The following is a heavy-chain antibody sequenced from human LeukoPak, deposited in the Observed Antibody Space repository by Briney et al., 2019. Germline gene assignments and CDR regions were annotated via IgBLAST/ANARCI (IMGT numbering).Heavy chain of an antibody. J-gene: IGHJ4*02. Sequence: SETLSLTCAVSGGSISSGGYSWSWIRQPPGKGLEWIGYIYHSGSTYYNPSLKSRVTISVDRSKNQLSLKLSSVTAADTAVYYCARGRIVGATGPDYWGQGTLVTVSS. CDR3: ARGRIVGATGPDY. D-gene: IGHD1-26*01. CDR2: IYHSGST. V-gene: IGHV4-30-2*01. CDR1: GGSISSGGYS.